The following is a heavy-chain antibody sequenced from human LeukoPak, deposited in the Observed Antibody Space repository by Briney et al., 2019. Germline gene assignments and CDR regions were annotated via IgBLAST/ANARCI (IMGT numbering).Heavy chain of an antibody. D-gene: IGHD6-13*01. CDR2: ISSSSSYI. J-gene: IGHJ4*02. Sequence: PGGSLRLSCAASGFTFSSYSMNWVRQAPGKGLEWVSSISSSSSYIYYADSVKGRFTISRDNAKNSLYLQMNSLRAEDTAVYYCAVAAAGLPHFDYWGQGTLVTGSS. V-gene: IGHV3-21*01. CDR3: AVAAAGLPHFDY. CDR1: GFTFSSYS.